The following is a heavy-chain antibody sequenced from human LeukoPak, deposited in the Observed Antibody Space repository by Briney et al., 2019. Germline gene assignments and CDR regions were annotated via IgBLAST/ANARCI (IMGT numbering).Heavy chain of an antibody. V-gene: IGHV4-34*01. J-gene: IGHJ6*02. CDR1: GGSFSGYY. Sequence: SELLSLTCAVYGGSFSGYYWSWIRQPPGKGLEWIGEINHSGSTNYNPSLKSRVTISIDTSKSQFSLKLSSVTAADTAVYNCARDEKAGGMDVWGQGTTVTVSS. CDR3: ARDEKAGGMDV. CDR2: INHSGST.